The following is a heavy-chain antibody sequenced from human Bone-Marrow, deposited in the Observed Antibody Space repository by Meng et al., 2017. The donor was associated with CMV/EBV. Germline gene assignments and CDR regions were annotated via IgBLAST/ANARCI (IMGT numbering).Heavy chain of an antibody. V-gene: IGHV4-34*01. CDR1: GGSFSGYY. CDR3: ARGRLDY. J-gene: IGHJ4*02. CDR2: INHSGST. Sequence: SETLSLTCAVYGGSFSGYYWSWIRQPPGKGLEWIGEINHSGSTNYNPSLKSRVTISVDTSKNQFSLKLSSVTAADTAVYYCARGRLDYWGQGTLVTVTS.